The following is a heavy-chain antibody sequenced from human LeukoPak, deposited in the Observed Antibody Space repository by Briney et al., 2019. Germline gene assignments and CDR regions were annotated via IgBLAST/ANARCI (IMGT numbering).Heavy chain of an antibody. Sequence: PGGSLRLSCAASGFTFSSYSMNWVRQAPGKGLEWVSSISSSSSYIYYADSVKGRFTISRDNAKNSLYLQMNSLRAEDTAVYYCARAEWELASAVDAFDIWGQGTMVTVSS. V-gene: IGHV3-21*01. D-gene: IGHD1-26*01. J-gene: IGHJ3*02. CDR2: ISSSSSYI. CDR3: ARAEWELASAVDAFDI. CDR1: GFTFSSYS.